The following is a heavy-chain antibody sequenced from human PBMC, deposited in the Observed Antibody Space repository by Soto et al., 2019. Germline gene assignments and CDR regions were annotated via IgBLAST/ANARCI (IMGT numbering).Heavy chain of an antibody. CDR3: ARDLLAAFHDYGDYVRDTFDY. Sequence: EVQLVESGGGLVKPGGSLRLSCAASGFTFSSYSMNWVRQAPGKGLEWVSSISSSSSYIYYADSVKGRFTISRDNAKNSLYLQMNSLRAEDTAVYYCARDLLAAFHDYGDYVRDTFDYWGQGTLVTVSS. CDR1: GFTFSSYS. J-gene: IGHJ4*02. D-gene: IGHD4-17*01. V-gene: IGHV3-21*01. CDR2: ISSSSSYI.